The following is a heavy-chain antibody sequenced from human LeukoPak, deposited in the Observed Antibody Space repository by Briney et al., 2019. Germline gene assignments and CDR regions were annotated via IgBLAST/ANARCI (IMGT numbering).Heavy chain of an antibody. Sequence: GASVKVSCKASGYTFASYGISWVRQAPGQGLEWMGWISAYNGNTNYAQKLQGRVTMTTDTSTSTAYMELRSLRSDDTAVYYCARGRAPGIAAAGGGFDIWGQGTMVTVSS. CDR2: ISAYNGNT. J-gene: IGHJ3*02. CDR3: ARGRAPGIAAAGGGFDI. V-gene: IGHV1-18*01. D-gene: IGHD6-13*01. CDR1: GYTFASYG.